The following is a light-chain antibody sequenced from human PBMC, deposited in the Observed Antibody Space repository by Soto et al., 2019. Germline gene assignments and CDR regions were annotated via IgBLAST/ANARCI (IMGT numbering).Light chain of an antibody. J-gene: IGKJ3*01. V-gene: IGKV3-20*01. CDR1: QHVSSSY. CDR3: QHYENTPPSVT. Sequence: EIVLTQSPGTLSLSPGERATLSCMASQHVSSSYLFWYQQKPGQAPRLLIYGASSRATGIPDRFSGSGSGTDFTLTINRLEPEDFAVYYRQHYENTPPSVTFGPGTKVDIK. CDR2: GAS.